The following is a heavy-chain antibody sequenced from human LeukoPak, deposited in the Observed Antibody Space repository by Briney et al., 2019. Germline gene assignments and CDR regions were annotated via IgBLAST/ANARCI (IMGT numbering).Heavy chain of an antibody. CDR2: IYYSGST. D-gene: IGHD3-3*01. CDR3: ARGHRRLFTIFGVVNVWFDP. V-gene: IGHV4-59*01. J-gene: IGHJ5*02. Sequence: PSETLSLTCTVSGGSISSYYWSWIRQPPGKGLEWIGYIYYSGSTNYNPSLKSRVTISVDTSKNQFSLKLSSVPAADTALYYCARGHRRLFTIFGVVNVWFDPWGQGTLVTVSS. CDR1: GGSISSYY.